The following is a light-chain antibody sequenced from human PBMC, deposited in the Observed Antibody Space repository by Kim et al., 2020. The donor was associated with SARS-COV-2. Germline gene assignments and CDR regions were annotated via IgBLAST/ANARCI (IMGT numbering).Light chain of an antibody. J-gene: IGKJ2*01. Sequence: DIQMTQSPSSLSASVGDRITISCRASQDIKNSLAWYQQTPGKVPRLLIYAATTLQSGVPSRFSGSASGTDFTLTINSLQPEDIATYYCQKYDNAPYTFGQGTKLEI. CDR3: QKYDNAPYT. V-gene: IGKV1-27*01. CDR1: QDIKNS. CDR2: AAT.